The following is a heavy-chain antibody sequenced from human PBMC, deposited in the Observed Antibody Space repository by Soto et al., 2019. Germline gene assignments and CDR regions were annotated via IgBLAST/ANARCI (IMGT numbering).Heavy chain of an antibody. CDR2: MNPNSGNT. CDR1: GYTFTSYD. D-gene: IGHD7-27*01. J-gene: IGHJ6*03. V-gene: IGHV1-8*01. CDR3: ARFPTLGIGGGYYYYYMDV. Sequence: ASVKVSCKASGYTFTSYDINWVRQATGQGLEWMGWMNPNSGNTGYAQKFQGRVTMTRNTSISTAYMELSSLRSEDTAVYYCARFPTLGIGGGYYYYYMDVWGKGTTVTVSS.